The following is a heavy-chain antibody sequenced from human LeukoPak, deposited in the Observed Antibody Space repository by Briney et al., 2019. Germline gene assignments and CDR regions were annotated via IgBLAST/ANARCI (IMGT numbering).Heavy chain of an antibody. V-gene: IGHV3-30-3*01. D-gene: IGHD4-17*01. J-gene: IGHJ3*02. CDR3: ARGYGDYEDAFDI. CDR2: ISYDGSNK. Sequence: PGRSLRLSCAASGFTFSSYAMHWVRQAPGKGLEWVAVISYDGSNKYYADSVKGRFTISRDNSKNTLYLQMNSLRAEDTAVYYCARGYGDYEDAFDIWGQGTMVTVSS. CDR1: GFTFSSYA.